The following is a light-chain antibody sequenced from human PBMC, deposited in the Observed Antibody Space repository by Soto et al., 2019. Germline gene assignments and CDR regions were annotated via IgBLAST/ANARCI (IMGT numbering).Light chain of an antibody. CDR2: QDR. V-gene: IGLV3-1*01. CDR1: KLGDKY. CDR3: QAWDISTASYV. J-gene: IGLJ1*01. Sequence: SYELTQPPSVSVSPGQTASISCSGDKLGDKYVCWYQQRSGQSPVLVIYQDRKRPSGIPQRFSGSNSGNTATLTIAGTQTMDEADYYCQAWDISTASYVFGTGTKLTVL.